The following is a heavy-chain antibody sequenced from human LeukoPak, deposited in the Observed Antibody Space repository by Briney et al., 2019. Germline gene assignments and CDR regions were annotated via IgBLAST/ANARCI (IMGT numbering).Heavy chain of an antibody. J-gene: IGHJ4*02. CDR2: IDHGGSA. V-gene: IGHV4-34*01. D-gene: IGHD1-26*01. CDR1: GGSFSGYY. Sequence: SETLSLTCAVYGGSFSGYYWDWIRQPPGKGLEWIGEIDHGGSANYNPSLKSRFAVSVDTSKNQFSLTLKSVTAADTAVYYCAKISSGSGANYWGQGTLVTVSS. CDR3: AKISSGSGANY.